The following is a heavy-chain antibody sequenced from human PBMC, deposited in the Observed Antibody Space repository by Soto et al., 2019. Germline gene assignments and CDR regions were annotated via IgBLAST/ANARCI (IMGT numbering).Heavy chain of an antibody. CDR1: GFTFSSDG. V-gene: IGHV3-30*18. Sequence: QVQLVESGGGVVQPGRSLRLSCAASGFTFSSDGMHWVLQAPGTGLEWGAVISYDGSNKYYSDSVKRRFTITRDNSKNTLYLQMNSLRAEDTAVYYCAKDLGDTWVVAAPTLDYWGQGPLVTVAS. CDR3: AKDLGDTWVVAAPTLDY. CDR2: ISYDGSNK. J-gene: IGHJ4*02. D-gene: IGHD2-15*01.